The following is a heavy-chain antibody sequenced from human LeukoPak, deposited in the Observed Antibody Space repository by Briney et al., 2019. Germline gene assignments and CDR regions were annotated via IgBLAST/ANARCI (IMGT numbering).Heavy chain of an antibody. Sequence: GGSLRLSCAASGFTFSSYAMSWVRQAPGMGLEWVSATSGSGASTYYADSVKGRFTISRDNSKNTLYLQMNSLRAEDTAVYYCAKDIISVRRGMDVWGQGTTVTVSS. V-gene: IGHV3-23*01. CDR3: AKDIISVRRGMDV. CDR1: GFTFSSYA. CDR2: TSGSGAST. J-gene: IGHJ6*02. D-gene: IGHD3-10*01.